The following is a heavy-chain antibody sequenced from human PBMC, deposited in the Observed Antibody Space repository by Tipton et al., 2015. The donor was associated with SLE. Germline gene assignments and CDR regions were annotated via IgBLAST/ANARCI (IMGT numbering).Heavy chain of an antibody. V-gene: IGHV4-59*02. Sequence: LRLSCSVSGGAVIHNYWSWIRQPPGKGLEWIGYIHSSGTTKYNSSLRSRVTISVDTSKNQFSLKLSSVTAADTAVYYCARDPPVGATSYWYFDLWGRGTLVTVSS. D-gene: IGHD1-26*01. J-gene: IGHJ2*01. CDR2: IHSSGTT. CDR1: GGAVIHNY. CDR3: ARDPPVGATSYWYFDL.